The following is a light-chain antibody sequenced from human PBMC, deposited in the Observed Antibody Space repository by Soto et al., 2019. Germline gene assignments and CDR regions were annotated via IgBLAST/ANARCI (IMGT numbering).Light chain of an antibody. CDR3: QKYNSAPPPWA. J-gene: IGKJ1*01. CDR1: QGIYNY. V-gene: IGKV1-27*01. CDR2: AAS. Sequence: DIQMTQSPSSLTASVGDRVTITCRASQGIYNYLVWYQQKPGKVPKLLFYAASTLQSGVPSRFSGSGSGTDFTLTISSLQPEDVATYYCQKYNSAPPPWAFGQGTKVEIK.